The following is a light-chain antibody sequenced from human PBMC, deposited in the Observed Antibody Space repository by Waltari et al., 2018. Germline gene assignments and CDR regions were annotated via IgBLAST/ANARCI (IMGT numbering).Light chain of an antibody. CDR3: AAWDGSVSGPGWV. CDR1: TSTIGTNY. J-gene: IGLJ3*02. Sequence: QSMLTQPPSASGTPGQRVTISCSGSTSTIGTNYVYWYQQLPGPAPQLRIYRNNARPSGVPARFPGSKSGTSASLAIRGLRSEDEADYYCAAWDGSVSGPGWVFGGGTRMTVL. CDR2: RNN. V-gene: IGLV1-47*01.